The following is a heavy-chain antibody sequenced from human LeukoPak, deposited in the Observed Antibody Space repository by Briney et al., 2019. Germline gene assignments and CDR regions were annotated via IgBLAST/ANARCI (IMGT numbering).Heavy chain of an antibody. CDR2: IKNKRGSYTA. Sequence: PGGSLRLSCAASGFTLNDHYMDWVRQAPGKGLEWVGRIKNKRGSYTADYAASVKGRFTISRDDSQNPLYLQMNSLKTEDTAVYYCGRDTATALDYWGQGTLVTVSS. CDR3: GRDTATALDY. CDR1: GFTLNDHY. D-gene: IGHD2-21*02. J-gene: IGHJ4*02. V-gene: IGHV3-72*01.